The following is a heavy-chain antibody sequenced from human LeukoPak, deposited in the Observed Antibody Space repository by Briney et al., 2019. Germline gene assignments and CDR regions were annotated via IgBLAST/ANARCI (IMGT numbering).Heavy chain of an antibody. CDR1: GGSFSGYY. J-gene: IGHJ5*02. D-gene: IGHD6-13*01. V-gene: IGHV4-34*01. CDR3: ARVIAAAGTIWFDP. Sequence: PSETLSHTCAIYGGSFSGYYWSWIRQPPGKGLEWIGEINHSGSTNYNPSLKSRVTISVDTSKNQFSLKLSSVTAADTAVYYCARVIAAAGTIWFDPWGQGTLVTVSS. CDR2: INHSGST.